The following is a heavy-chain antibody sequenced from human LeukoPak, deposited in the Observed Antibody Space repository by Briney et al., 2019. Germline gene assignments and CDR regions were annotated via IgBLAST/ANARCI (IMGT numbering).Heavy chain of an antibody. CDR2: INPNSGGT. Sequence: GASVKVSCKASGYTFTGYYMHWVRQAPGQGLEWMGWINPNSGGTNYAQKFQGRVTMTRDTSISTAYMELSRLRSDDTAVYYCARDLELRTYYYYYMDVWGKGTTVTVSS. CDR3: ARDLELRTYYYYYMDV. CDR1: GYTFTGYY. V-gene: IGHV1-2*02. D-gene: IGHD1-7*01. J-gene: IGHJ6*03.